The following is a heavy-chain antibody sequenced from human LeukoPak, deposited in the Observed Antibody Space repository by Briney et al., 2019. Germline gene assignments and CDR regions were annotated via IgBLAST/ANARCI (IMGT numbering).Heavy chain of an antibody. V-gene: IGHV4-39*01. D-gene: IGHD5-18*01. Sequence: SETLSLTCTVSGGSISSSSYYWGWIRQPPGKGLEWIGNIYYSGSTYYNPSLKSRVTISVDTSKNQFSLKLSSVTAADTAVYYCARLGYSYGHFDYWGQGTLVTVSS. CDR1: GGSISSSSYY. J-gene: IGHJ4*02. CDR3: ARLGYSYGHFDY. CDR2: IYYSGST.